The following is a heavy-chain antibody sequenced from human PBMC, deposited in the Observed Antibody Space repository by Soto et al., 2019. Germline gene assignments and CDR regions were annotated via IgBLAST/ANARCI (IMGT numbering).Heavy chain of an antibody. Sequence: EVQLLESGGGLVQPGGSLRLSCAASGFTFSSYAMSWVRQAPGKVLEWVSGISGSGDSTYYAESVKGRFTISRDNSKKTLYLQMNSLKAEDTALYYCAKGVPGIAVAGTGYFQHWGQGSLVTVSS. CDR1: GFTFSSYA. CDR3: AKGVPGIAVAGTGYFQH. CDR2: ISGSGDST. V-gene: IGHV3-23*01. J-gene: IGHJ1*01. D-gene: IGHD6-19*01.